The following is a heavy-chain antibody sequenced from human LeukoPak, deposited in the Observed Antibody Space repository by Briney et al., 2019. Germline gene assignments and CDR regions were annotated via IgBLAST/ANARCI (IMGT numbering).Heavy chain of an antibody. Sequence: GGSLRLSCAASGFTFSSYSMNWVRQAPGKGLEWVSSISSSSSYIYYADSVKGRFTISRDNSKNTLYLQMNSLRAEDTAVYYCAKCSGGSCYKTPFDYWGQGTLVTVSS. CDR1: GFTFSSYS. V-gene: IGHV3-21*04. CDR3: AKCSGGSCYKTPFDY. J-gene: IGHJ4*02. D-gene: IGHD2-15*01. CDR2: ISSSSSYI.